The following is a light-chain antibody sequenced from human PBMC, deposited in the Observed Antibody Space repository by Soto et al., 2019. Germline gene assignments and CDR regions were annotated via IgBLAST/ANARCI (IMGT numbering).Light chain of an antibody. CDR3: CSFAGRATYV. V-gene: IGLV2-23*02. Sequence: QSALTQPASVSGSPGQSITISCTGPSSDVGSYNLVSWYQQYPGKAPKLIIFEVFKRPSGVSHRFSGSKSGNTASRTISGLQAEDEANYYCCSFAGRATYVFGGGTKVTVL. J-gene: IGLJ1*01. CDR2: EVF. CDR1: SSDVGSYNL.